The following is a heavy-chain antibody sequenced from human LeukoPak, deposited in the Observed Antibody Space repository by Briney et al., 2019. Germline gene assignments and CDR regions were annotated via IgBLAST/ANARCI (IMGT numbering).Heavy chain of an antibody. CDR1: GGSISSYY. J-gene: IGHJ3*02. Sequence: PSETLSLTCTVSGGSISSYYWSWIRQPPGKGLEWIGSIYYSGSTYYNPSLKSRVTISVDTSKNQFSLKLSSVTAADTAVYYCARHSYLDSSDAFDIWGQGTMVTVSS. CDR2: IYYSGST. V-gene: IGHV4-59*05. CDR3: ARHSYLDSSDAFDI. D-gene: IGHD3-9*01.